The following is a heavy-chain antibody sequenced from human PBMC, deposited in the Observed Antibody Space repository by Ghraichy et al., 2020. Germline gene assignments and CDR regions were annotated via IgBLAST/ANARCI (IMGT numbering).Heavy chain of an antibody. D-gene: IGHD5-12*01. Sequence: SVKVSCKASGGTFSSYAISWVRQAPGQGLEWMGGIIPIFGTANYAQKFQGRVTITADESTSTAYMELSSLRSEDTAVYYCARAPGDHSGYLRDYYYYYYMDVWGKGTTVTVSS. CDR1: GGTFSSYA. V-gene: IGHV1-69*13. J-gene: IGHJ6*03. CDR2: IIPIFGTA. CDR3: ARAPGDHSGYLRDYYYYYYMDV.